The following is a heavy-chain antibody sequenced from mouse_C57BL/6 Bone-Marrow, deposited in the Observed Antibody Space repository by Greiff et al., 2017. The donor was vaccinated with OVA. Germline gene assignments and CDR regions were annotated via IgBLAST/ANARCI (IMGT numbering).Heavy chain of an antibody. Sequence: EVHLVESGGGLVQPGGSLKLSCAASGFTFRDYYMYWVRQTPEKRLAWVAYISNGGGSTYYPDTVKGRFPISRDNAKNTRYLQRSRLKSEDTDMYYCARPHDWYFDVWGTGTTVTVSS. CDR2: ISNGGGST. V-gene: IGHV5-12*01. J-gene: IGHJ1*03. CDR1: GFTFRDYY. CDR3: ARPHDWYFDV.